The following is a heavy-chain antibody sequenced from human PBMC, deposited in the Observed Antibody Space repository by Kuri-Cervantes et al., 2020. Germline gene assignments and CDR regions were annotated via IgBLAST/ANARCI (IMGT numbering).Heavy chain of an antibody. CDR3: ARFRRKATNAHSYGLGYFDY. D-gene: IGHD5-18*01. Sequence: SVKVSCKASGGTFSSYAISWVRQAPGQGLEWMGGIIPIFGTANYAQKFQGRVTITTDESTSTAYMELSSLRSDDTAVYYCARFRRKATNAHSYGLGYFDYWGQGTLVTVSS. CDR1: GGTFSSYA. V-gene: IGHV1-69*05. CDR2: IIPIFGTA. J-gene: IGHJ4*02.